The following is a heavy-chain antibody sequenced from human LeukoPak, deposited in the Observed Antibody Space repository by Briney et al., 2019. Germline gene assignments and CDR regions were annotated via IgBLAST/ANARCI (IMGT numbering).Heavy chain of an antibody. CDR1: GGSISSGSYY. Sequence: PSETLSLTCTVSGGSISSGSYYWSWIRQPAGKGLEWIGRIYTSGSTNYNPSLKSRVTISVDTSKNQFSLKLSSVTAADTAVYYCARDGGTMVRGVIEGRAFDIWGQGTMVTVSS. J-gene: IGHJ3*02. CDR3: ARDGGTMVRGVIEGRAFDI. V-gene: IGHV4-61*02. D-gene: IGHD3-10*01. CDR2: IYTSGST.